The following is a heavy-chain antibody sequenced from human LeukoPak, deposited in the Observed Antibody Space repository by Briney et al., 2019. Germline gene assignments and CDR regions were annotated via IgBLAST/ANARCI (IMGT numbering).Heavy chain of an antibody. Sequence: PGGSLRLSCAASGFTFSNAWMSWVRQAPGKGLEWVGRIKSKTDGGTTDYAAPVKGRFTISRDDSKNTLYLQMNSLKTEDTAVYYCSTLSGWSELDYWGQGTLVTVSS. CDR2: IKSKTDGGTT. D-gene: IGHD6-19*01. CDR3: STLSGWSELDY. J-gene: IGHJ4*02. V-gene: IGHV3-15*01. CDR1: GFTFSNAW.